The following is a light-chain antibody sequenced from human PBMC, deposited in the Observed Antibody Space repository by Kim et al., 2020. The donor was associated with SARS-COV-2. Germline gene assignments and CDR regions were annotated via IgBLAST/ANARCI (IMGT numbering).Light chain of an antibody. CDR2: AAS. CDR3: QQGYSASLT. CDR1: QTIFSY. Sequence: DIQLTQSPSSLSASVGDRVTITCRASQTIFSYINWYQLKPGKAPELLIYAASNLQSGVPSRFSGSGSGTAFTLTITSLQPEDFATYSCQQGYSASLTFGGGTKLEI. J-gene: IGKJ4*01. V-gene: IGKV1-39*01.